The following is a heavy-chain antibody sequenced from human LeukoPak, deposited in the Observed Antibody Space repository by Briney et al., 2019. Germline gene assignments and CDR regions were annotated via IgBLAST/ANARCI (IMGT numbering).Heavy chain of an antibody. CDR3: ARVDWEGSGTYYFDS. CDR2: ISHDGSSK. V-gene: IGHV3-30-3*01. Sequence: QTGGSLRLSCAASGFSFSNYGMHWVRQAPGKGLEWVAVISHDGSSKYYADSVKGRFTISRDNSKNTLFLQMDSVTTEDTAVYFCARVDWEGSGTYYFDSWGQGTLVTVSS. J-gene: IGHJ4*02. CDR1: GFSFSNYG. D-gene: IGHD1-26*01.